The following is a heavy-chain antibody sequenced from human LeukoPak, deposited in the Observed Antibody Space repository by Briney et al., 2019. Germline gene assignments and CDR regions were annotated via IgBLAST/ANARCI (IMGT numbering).Heavy chain of an antibody. CDR1: GGSFSGYY. D-gene: IGHD3-10*01. V-gene: IGHV4-34*01. CDR3: ARHLRRLTYYGGWASQGRWFDP. J-gene: IGHJ5*02. Sequence: ASETLSLTCAVYGGSFSGYYWSWIRQPPGKGLEWIGEINHSGSTNYNPSLKSRVTTSVDTSKNQFSLKLSSVTAADTAVYYCARHLRRLTYYGGWASQGRWFDPWGQGTLVTVSS. CDR2: INHSGST.